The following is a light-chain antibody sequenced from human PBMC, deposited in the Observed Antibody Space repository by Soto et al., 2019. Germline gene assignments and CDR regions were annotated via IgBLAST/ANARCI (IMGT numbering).Light chain of an antibody. J-gene: IGKJ1*01. CDR1: QSVLYSSNNKNY. Sequence: DIVMTQSPDSLAVSLGERATINCKSSQSVLYSSNNKNYLAWYQQKPGQAPRLLIYDASNRATGIPDRFSGSGSGTDFTLTISRLEPEDFAVYYCQQRSNWPPWTVGQGTKVDIK. V-gene: IGKV4-1*01. CDR2: DAS. CDR3: QQRSNWPPWT.